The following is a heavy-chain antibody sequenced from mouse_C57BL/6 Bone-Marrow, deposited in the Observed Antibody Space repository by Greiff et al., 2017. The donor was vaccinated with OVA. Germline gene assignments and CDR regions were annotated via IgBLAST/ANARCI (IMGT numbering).Heavy chain of an antibody. D-gene: IGHD1-1*01. CDR3: AIVGYYGSKYFDY. J-gene: IGHJ2*01. CDR1: GFTFSDYG. Sequence: EVKLMESGGGLVKPGGSLKLSCAASGFTFSDYGMHWVRQAPEKGLEWVAYISSGSSTIYYADTVKGRFTISRDNAKNTLFLQMTSLRSEDTAMYYCAIVGYYGSKYFDYWGQGTTLTVSS. CDR2: ISSGSSTI. V-gene: IGHV5-17*01.